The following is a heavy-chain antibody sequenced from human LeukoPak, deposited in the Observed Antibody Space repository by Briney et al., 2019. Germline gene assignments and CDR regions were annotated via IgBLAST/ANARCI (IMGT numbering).Heavy chain of an antibody. CDR1: GGSISSYY. CDR2: FYYSGST. CDR3: ARGMYPFDI. D-gene: IGHD2-8*01. J-gene: IGHJ3*02. Sequence: SETLSLTCAVSGGSISSYYWSWIRQPPGKGQEWIGYFYYSGSTNYNPSLKSRVTISVDTSKNQFSLKLSSVTAADTAVYYCARGMYPFDIWGQGTMVTVSS. V-gene: IGHV4-59*01.